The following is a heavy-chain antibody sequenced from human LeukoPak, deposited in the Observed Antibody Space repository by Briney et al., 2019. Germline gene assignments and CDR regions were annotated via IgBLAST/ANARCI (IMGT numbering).Heavy chain of an antibody. CDR1: GFTFSSYE. CDR2: ISSSGSTI. Sequence: GSLRLSCAASGFTFSSYEMNWVRQAPGKGLEWVSYISSSGSTIYYADSVKGRFTISRDNAKNSLYLQMNSLRAEDTAVYYCARDSDGWCFDYWGQGTLVTVSS. V-gene: IGHV3-48*03. CDR3: ARDSDGWCFDY. J-gene: IGHJ4*02. D-gene: IGHD6-19*01.